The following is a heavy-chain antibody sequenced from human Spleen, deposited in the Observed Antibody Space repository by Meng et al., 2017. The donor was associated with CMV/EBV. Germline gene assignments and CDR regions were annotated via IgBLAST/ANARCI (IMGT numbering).Heavy chain of an antibody. V-gene: IGHV3-30*04. CDR3: AKEVCTSTTCYDYFDY. J-gene: IGHJ4*02. D-gene: IGHD2-2*01. CDR1: GCRFGGYA. Sequence: GCRFGGYAMRWVRQAPGKGLEWVAVASYDGSFKYYADSVKGRFTISRDNYKTTVYLQMNSLSTGDTAVYYCAKEVCTSTTCYDYFDYWGQGTLVTVSS. CDR2: ASYDGSFK.